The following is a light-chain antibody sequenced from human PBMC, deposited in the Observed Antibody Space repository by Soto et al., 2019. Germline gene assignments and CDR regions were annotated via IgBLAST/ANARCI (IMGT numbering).Light chain of an antibody. J-gene: IGKJ5*01. CDR2: EVS. CDR1: QSLLQSDGKTY. CDR3: QQYDSSSVT. Sequence: EIVMTETPLSLCVSAGEPPSISCKSSQSLLQSDGKTYLFGYRQKAGQPPQLRIAEVSNRFSGVPDRFSGIGSGRDFTLTSDSLEPEDFAVYYCQQYDSSSVTFGQGTRLEIK. V-gene: IGKV2D-29*01.